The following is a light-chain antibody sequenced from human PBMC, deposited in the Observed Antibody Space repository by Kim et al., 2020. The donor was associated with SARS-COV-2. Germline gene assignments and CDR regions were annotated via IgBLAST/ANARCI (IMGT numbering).Light chain of an antibody. CDR3: QAWDSSVL. V-gene: IGLV3-1*01. Sequence: SGSPGQTASITCSEDILKAESASWYRQRPGHSPVLVMYEETKRPSGIPERLSGSKSGNTATLTISGTQPMDEADYYCQAWDSSVLFGGGTQLTVL. CDR2: EET. J-gene: IGLJ2*01. CDR1: ILKAES.